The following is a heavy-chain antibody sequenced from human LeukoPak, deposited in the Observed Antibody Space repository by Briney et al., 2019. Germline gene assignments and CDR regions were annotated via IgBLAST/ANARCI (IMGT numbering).Heavy chain of an antibody. V-gene: IGHV4-59*08. J-gene: IGHJ4*02. CDR2: IYYSGST. Sequence: SEALSLTCTVSGGSISSYYWSWIRQPPGKGLEWFGYIYYSGSTNYNPSLKSRVTISVDTSKNQFSLKLSSVTAADTAVYYCARHSYLNGCFGYWGQGTLVTVSS. CDR1: GGSISSYY. CDR3: ARHSYLNGCFGY. D-gene: IGHD4/OR15-4a*01.